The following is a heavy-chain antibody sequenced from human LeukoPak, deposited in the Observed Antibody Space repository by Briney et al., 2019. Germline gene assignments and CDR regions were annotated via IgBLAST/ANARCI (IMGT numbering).Heavy chain of an antibody. J-gene: IGHJ4*02. CDR2: IKQDGSEK. CDR1: GFTFSSFW. D-gene: IGHD5-12*01. CDR3: AGVSGYHRSLDY. V-gene: IGHV3-7*01. Sequence: PGGSLRLSCAASGFTFSSFWMNWVRQAPGKGLEWVGNIKQDGSEKNYVDSVKGRFTISRDNAKNSLYLQMNSLRAEDTAVYYCAGVSGYHRSLDYWGQGTLVTVSS.